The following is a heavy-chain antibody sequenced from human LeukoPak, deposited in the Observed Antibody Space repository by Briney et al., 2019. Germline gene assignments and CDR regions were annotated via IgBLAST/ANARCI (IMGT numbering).Heavy chain of an antibody. V-gene: IGHV3-7*01. CDR2: IKQDGSAK. CDR3: ARVNNQRGFDY. CDR1: GFTFSSYW. D-gene: IGHD1-14*01. J-gene: IGHJ4*02. Sequence: GGSLRLSCAASGFTFSSYWMIWVRQAPGKGLEWVANIKQDGSAKSYVDSVKGRFTTSRDNANNSLLLQMNSLRTEDTAVYYCARVNNQRGFDYWGQGTLVTVSS.